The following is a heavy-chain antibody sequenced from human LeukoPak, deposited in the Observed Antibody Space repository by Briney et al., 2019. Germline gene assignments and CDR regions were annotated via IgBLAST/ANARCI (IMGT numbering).Heavy chain of an antibody. CDR3: AREGYTSSWLYYYYYMDV. D-gene: IGHD6-13*01. CDR2: IYSGGST. CDR1: GFTVSSNY. Sequence: GGSLRLSCAASGFTVSSNYMSWVRQAPGKGLEWVSVIYSGGSTYYADSVKGRFTISRDNSKNTLYLQMNSLRPEDTAIYYCAREGYTSSWLYYYYYMDVWGKGTTVTVSS. J-gene: IGHJ6*03. V-gene: IGHV3-66*01.